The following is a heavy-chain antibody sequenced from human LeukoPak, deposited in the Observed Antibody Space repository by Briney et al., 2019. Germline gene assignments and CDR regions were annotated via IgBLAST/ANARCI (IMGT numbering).Heavy chain of an antibody. Sequence: PSETLSLTCTVSGGSISSYYWSWIRQPPGKGLEWIGYIYYSGSTNYNPSLKSRVTISVDTSKNQFPLKLSSVTAADTAVYYCARDASMVADYGMDVWGQGTTVTVSS. CDR2: IYYSGST. D-gene: IGHD5-12*01. V-gene: IGHV4-59*01. CDR1: GGSISSYY. J-gene: IGHJ6*02. CDR3: ARDASMVADYGMDV.